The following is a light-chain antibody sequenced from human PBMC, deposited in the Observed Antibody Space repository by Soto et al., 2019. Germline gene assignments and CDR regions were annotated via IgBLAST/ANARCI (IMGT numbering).Light chain of an antibody. CDR3: GSYAGRSNMV. CDR2: EVS. V-gene: IGLV2-8*01. CDR1: SSDVGGSTF. Sequence: QSALTQPPSASGSPGQSVTISCTGTSSDVGGSTFVSWYQQHPGKAPKLMIYEVSRRPSEVPDRFSGSKSGNTASLPVSGLQSEDEAEYYCGSYAGRSNMVCGGGTEHRP. J-gene: IGLJ2*01.